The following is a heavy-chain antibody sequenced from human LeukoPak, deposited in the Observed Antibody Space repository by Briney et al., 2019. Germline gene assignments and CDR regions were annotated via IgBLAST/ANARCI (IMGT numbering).Heavy chain of an antibody. J-gene: IGHJ4*02. V-gene: IGHV5-51*01. D-gene: IGHD6-13*01. CDR1: GYSFTSYW. CDR2: IYPGDSDT. CDR3: ARGPIAAAEGYYFDY. Sequence: GESLKISCKGSGYSFTSYWIGWVRQMPGKGLEWMGIIYPGDSDTRYSPSFQGQVTISADKSISTAYLQWSSLKASDTAMYYCARGPIAAAEGYYFDYWGQGTLVTVSS.